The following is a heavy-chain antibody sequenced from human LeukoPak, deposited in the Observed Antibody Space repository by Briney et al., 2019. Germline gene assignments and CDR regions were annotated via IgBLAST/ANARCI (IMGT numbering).Heavy chain of an antibody. Sequence: PSETLSLTCTVSGGSISSYYWSWLRQPPGKGLEWIGYIYNGGSTNYNPSLKSRVTTSVDTSKNQFSLKVIYVTAADTAVYYCARDRTRYCSGGSCYSSYAMDVWGKGTTVTVSS. V-gene: IGHV4-59*01. D-gene: IGHD2-15*01. J-gene: IGHJ6*04. CDR1: GGSISSYY. CDR3: ARDRTRYCSGGSCYSSYAMDV. CDR2: IYNGGST.